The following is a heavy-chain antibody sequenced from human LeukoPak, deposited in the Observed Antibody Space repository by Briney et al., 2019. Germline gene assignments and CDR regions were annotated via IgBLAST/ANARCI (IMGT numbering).Heavy chain of an antibody. CDR1: GGSVTSTTYY. CDR3: AGPSRGVRFDS. D-gene: IGHD3-10*01. J-gene: IGHJ5*01. CDR2: IYRSGDT. V-gene: IGHV4-39*01. Sequence: SETLSLTCTVPGGSVTSTTYYWGWIRQPPGKGLEWIGSIYRSGDTYYNPSLNSRVTISIDTSKNQFSLRLSSVTAADTAVYYCAGPSRGVRFDSWGQGTLVTVSS.